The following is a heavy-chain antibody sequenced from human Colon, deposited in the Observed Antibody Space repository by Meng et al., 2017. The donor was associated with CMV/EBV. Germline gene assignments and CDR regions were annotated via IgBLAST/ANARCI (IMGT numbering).Heavy chain of an antibody. CDR2: IYSAGTSR. D-gene: IGHD3-3*01. CDR3: AHTIFGVEIYYYGMDV. Sequence: GSLRLSCAASGFNFSNYAMNWVRQAPGKGLEWVSVIYSAGTSRFYADSVEGRFIISRDNSKDTLYLQMDSLSVEDTAVYYCAHTIFGVEIYYYGMDVWGQGTTVTVSS. V-gene: IGHV3-23*03. CDR1: GFNFSNYA. J-gene: IGHJ6*02.